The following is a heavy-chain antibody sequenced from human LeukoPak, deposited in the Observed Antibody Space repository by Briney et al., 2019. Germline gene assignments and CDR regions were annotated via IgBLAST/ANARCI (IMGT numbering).Heavy chain of an antibody. CDR1: GYTFTSNY. J-gene: IGHJ6*02. CDR3: ARGRYGSGSYYIFLETYYYYYGMDV. V-gene: IGHV1-46*01. Sequence: GASVKVSCKASGYTFTSNYIHWVRQAPGQGLEWMGMIYPRDGSTSYAQKFQGRVTMTRNTSISTAYMELSSLRSEDTAVYYCARGRYGSGSYYIFLETYYYYYGMDVWGQGTTVTVSS. D-gene: IGHD3-10*01. CDR2: IYPRDGST.